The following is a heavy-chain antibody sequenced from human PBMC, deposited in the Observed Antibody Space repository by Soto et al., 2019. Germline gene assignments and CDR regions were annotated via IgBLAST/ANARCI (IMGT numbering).Heavy chain of an antibody. D-gene: IGHD1-26*01. CDR2: LSFDVITK. CDR3: AKDGAWELLPAYGMDV. CDR1: GFSFSSFG. V-gene: IGHV3-30*18. Sequence: GGSLRLSCAASGFSFSSFGMHWVRQAPGKGLEWVAGLSFDVITKHYADSVKGRFTISRDNSKNTMYLQMNSLRPEDTSIYYCAKDGAWELLPAYGMDVWGPGTRVTVSS. J-gene: IGHJ6*01.